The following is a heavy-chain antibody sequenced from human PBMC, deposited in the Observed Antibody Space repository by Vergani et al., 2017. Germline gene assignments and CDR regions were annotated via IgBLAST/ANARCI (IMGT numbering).Heavy chain of an antibody. CDR3: ARRTVVTLLWNYYYYMDV. Sequence: QVQLQQWGAGLLKPSETLSLTCAVYGGSFSGCYWSWIRQPPGKGLEWIGEINHSGSTNYNPSLKSRVTISVDTSKNQFSLKLSSVTAADTAVYYCARRTVVTLLWNYYYYMDVWGKGTTVTVSS. J-gene: IGHJ6*03. D-gene: IGHD4-23*01. CDR2: INHSGST. V-gene: IGHV4-34*01. CDR1: GGSFSGCY.